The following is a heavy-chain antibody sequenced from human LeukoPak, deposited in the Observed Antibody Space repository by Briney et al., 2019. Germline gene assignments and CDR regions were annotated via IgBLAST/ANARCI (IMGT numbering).Heavy chain of an antibody. V-gene: IGHV3-23*01. CDR3: AKGTFLSWYFDL. J-gene: IGHJ2*01. D-gene: IGHD1-1*01. Sequence: PGGSLRLSCAASGFTFSSYSMNWVRQAPGKGLEWVSAISGSGGSTYYADSVKGRFTISRDNSKNTLYLQMNSLRAEDTAVYYCAKGTFLSWYFDLWGRGTLVTVSS. CDR2: ISGSGGST. CDR1: GFTFSSYS.